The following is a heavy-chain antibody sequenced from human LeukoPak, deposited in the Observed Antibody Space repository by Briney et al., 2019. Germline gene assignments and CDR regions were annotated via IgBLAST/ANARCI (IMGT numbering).Heavy chain of an antibody. Sequence: SETLSLTCTVSGGSISSSSYYWGWIRQPPGKGLGWIGSIYYSGSTYYNPSLKSRVTISVDTSKNQFSLKLSSVTAADTAVYYCARGYSSSWYPWFDPWGQGTLVTVSS. D-gene: IGHD6-13*01. V-gene: IGHV4-39*07. CDR2: IYYSGST. J-gene: IGHJ5*02. CDR3: ARGYSSSWYPWFDP. CDR1: GGSISSSSYY.